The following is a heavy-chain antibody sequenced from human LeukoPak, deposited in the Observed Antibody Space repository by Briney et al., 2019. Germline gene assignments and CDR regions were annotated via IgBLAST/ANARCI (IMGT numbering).Heavy chain of an antibody. Sequence: KPSETLSLTCTVSGGSISSYYWSWIREPPGKGLGWIGYIYYSGNTKYNPSLKSRVTISVDTSKSQFSLKLTSVTAADTAVYYCARVPPGYGYGNFDYWGQGTLVTVSS. J-gene: IGHJ4*02. CDR2: IYYSGNT. V-gene: IGHV4-59*01. D-gene: IGHD5-18*01. CDR1: GGSISSYY. CDR3: ARVPPGYGYGNFDY.